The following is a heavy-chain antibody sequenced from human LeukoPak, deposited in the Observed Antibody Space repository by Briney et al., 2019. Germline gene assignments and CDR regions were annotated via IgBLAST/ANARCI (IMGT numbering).Heavy chain of an antibody. J-gene: IGHJ6*02. CDR3: AKCPLTPNFLDV. CDR2: ISSSGNTI. Sequence: GGSLRLSCAASGFTFSDYYMSWIRQAPGKGLEWVSYISSSGNTIYYADSVKGRFTISRDNAKNSLYLQMNSLRAEDTAVYYCAKCPLTPNFLDVWGQGTTVTVSS. D-gene: IGHD1-7*01. V-gene: IGHV3-11*01. CDR1: GFTFSDYY.